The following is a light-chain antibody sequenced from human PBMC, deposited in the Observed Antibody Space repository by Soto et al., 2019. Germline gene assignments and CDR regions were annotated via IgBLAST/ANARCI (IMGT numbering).Light chain of an antibody. CDR3: SSYAGSNNFVV. CDR2: EVS. V-gene: IGLV2-8*01. Sequence: QSELTQPPSASGSPGQSVTISCTGTSSDVGGYNYVSWYQQHPGKAPKLMIYEVSKRPSGVPDRFSGSKSGNTASLTVSGLQAEDEADYNCSSYAGSNNFVVFGGGTQLTVL. J-gene: IGLJ2*01. CDR1: SSDVGGYNY.